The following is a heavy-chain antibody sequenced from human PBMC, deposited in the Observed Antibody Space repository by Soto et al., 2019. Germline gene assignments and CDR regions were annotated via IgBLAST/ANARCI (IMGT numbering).Heavy chain of an antibody. CDR2: INHSGST. CDR3: ARKVVVAATTAAFDP. Sequence: SETLSLTCAVYGGSFSGYYWSWIRQPPGKGLEWIGEINHSGSTNYNPSLKSRVTISVDTSKNQFSLKLSSVTAADTAVYYCARKVVVAATTAAFDPWGQGTLVTVSS. D-gene: IGHD2-15*01. V-gene: IGHV4-34*01. J-gene: IGHJ5*02. CDR1: GGSFSGYY.